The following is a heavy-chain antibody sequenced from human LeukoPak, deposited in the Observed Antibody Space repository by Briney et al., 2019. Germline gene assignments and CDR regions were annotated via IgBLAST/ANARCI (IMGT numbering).Heavy chain of an antibody. J-gene: IGHJ5*02. Sequence: SETLSLTCTVSGGSISSNYWSWIRQPPGKGLEWIGYIYSSGSTNYNPSLKSRVTISVDTSKNQFSLKLSSVTAADTAVYYCAVVAATAPGGNNWFDPWGQGTLVTVSS. V-gene: IGHV4-59*12. CDR3: AVVAATAPGGNNWFDP. CDR2: IYSSGST. D-gene: IGHD2-15*01. CDR1: GGSISSNY.